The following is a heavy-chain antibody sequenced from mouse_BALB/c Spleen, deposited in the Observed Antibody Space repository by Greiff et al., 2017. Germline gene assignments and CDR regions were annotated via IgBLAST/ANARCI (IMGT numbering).Heavy chain of an antibody. CDR2: ISYSGST. Sequence: VQLQQSGPGLVKPSQSLSLTCTVTGYSITSDYAWNWIRQFPGNKLEWMGYISYSGSTSYNPSLKSRISITRDTSKNQFFLQLNSVTTEDTATYYCARGDYYGSLDYWGQGTTLTVSS. J-gene: IGHJ2*01. V-gene: IGHV3-2*02. CDR3: ARGDYYGSLDY. CDR1: GYSITSDYA. D-gene: IGHD1-1*01.